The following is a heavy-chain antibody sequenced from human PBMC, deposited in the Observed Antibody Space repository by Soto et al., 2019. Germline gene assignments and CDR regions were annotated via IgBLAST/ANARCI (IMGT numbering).Heavy chain of an antibody. Sequence: QVTLKESGPTLVKPTQTLTLTCTFSGFSLSTSGVGVGWIRQPPGKALEWLALIYWNDDKRYSPSLKSRLTITKDTSKNQVVLTMTNMDPVDTATYYCAHVKDYEREFDIWGQGTMVTVSS. CDR1: GFSLSTSGVG. CDR2: IYWNDDK. J-gene: IGHJ3*02. V-gene: IGHV2-5*01. CDR3: AHVKDYEREFDI. D-gene: IGHD3-22*01.